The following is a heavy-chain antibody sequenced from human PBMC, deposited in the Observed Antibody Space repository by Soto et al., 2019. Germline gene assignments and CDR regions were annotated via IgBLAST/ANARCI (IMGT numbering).Heavy chain of an antibody. J-gene: IGHJ2*01. V-gene: IGHV3-23*01. CDR3: AKNGFVFQAEDGIRGRSAVSAFLLNRFSDL. D-gene: IGHD2-8*01. Sequence: GKGLEWISIISGNGDSTYYADSVKGRFTISRDNSKNTLYLQMDSLRADDTAVYYCAKNGFVFQAEDGIRGRSAVSAFLLNRFSDL. CDR2: ISGNGDST.